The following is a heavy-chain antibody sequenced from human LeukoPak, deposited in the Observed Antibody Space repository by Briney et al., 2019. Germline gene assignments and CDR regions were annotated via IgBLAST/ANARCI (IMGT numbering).Heavy chain of an antibody. V-gene: IGHV3-48*03. CDR3: ARGNYPSSFDS. Sequence: GGSLRLSCAASGFTFSTHEMNWVRQAPGKGLEWVSHISSGGNVEYYLDSVRGRFTMSRDNARSLLLLQMNSLRAEDTAVYYCARGNYPSSFDSWGQGTLLTVSS. CDR2: ISSGGNVE. D-gene: IGHD5-24*01. J-gene: IGHJ4*02. CDR1: GFTFSTHE.